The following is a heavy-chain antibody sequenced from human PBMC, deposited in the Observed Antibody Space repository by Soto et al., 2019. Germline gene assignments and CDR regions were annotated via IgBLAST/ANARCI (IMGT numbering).Heavy chain of an antibody. D-gene: IGHD5-18*01. CDR3: ARDLMVKGNLDY. CDR1: GGTFSSYA. Sequence: SVKVSFKASGGTFSSYAISWVRQAPGQGLEWMGGIIPIFGTANYAQKFQGRVTITADESTSTAYMELSSLRSEDTAVYYCARDLMVKGNLDYWGQGTLVTVSS. V-gene: IGHV1-69*13. CDR2: IIPIFGTA. J-gene: IGHJ4*02.